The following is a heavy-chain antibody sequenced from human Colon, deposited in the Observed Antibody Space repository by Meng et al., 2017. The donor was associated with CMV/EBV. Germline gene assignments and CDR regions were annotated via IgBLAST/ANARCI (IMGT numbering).Heavy chain of an antibody. Sequence: SGFSFTYYSLPLVRQAPGRGLEWVAVISYDGSRTYYADSVKGRFTISRDNSKITLYLQMDNLIREDTAFYYCAKDRVGGGATTFDSWGQGTLVTVSS. J-gene: IGHJ4*02. D-gene: IGHD3-16*01. CDR2: ISYDGSRT. V-gene: IGHV3-30*18. CDR1: GFSFTYYS. CDR3: AKDRVGGGATTFDS.